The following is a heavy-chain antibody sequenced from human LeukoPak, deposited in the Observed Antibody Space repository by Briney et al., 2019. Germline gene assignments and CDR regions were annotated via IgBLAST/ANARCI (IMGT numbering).Heavy chain of an antibody. J-gene: IGHJ4*02. V-gene: IGHV1-69*05. Sequence: SVKVSCKASGGTFSSYAISWARQAPGQGLEWMGRIIPIFGTANYAQKFQGRVTITTDESTSTAYMELSSLRSEDTAVYYCARSYCSSTSCYLFDYWGQGTLVTVSP. CDR2: IIPIFGTA. CDR1: GGTFSSYA. D-gene: IGHD2-2*01. CDR3: ARSYCSSTSCYLFDY.